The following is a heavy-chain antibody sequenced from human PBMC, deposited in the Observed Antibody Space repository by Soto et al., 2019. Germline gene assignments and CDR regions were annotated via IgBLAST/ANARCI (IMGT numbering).Heavy chain of an antibody. CDR3: ARDGLGDSSEVWFDP. CDR2: IYYSGST. V-gene: IGHV4-39*07. J-gene: IGHJ5*02. Sequence: PSETLSLTCTVSGGSISSSSYYWGWIRQPPGKGLEWIGSIYYSGSTYYNPSLKSRVTISVDTSKNQFSLKLSSVTAADTAVYYCARDGLGDSSEVWFDPWGQGTLVTVSS. D-gene: IGHD3-22*01. CDR1: GGSISSSSYY.